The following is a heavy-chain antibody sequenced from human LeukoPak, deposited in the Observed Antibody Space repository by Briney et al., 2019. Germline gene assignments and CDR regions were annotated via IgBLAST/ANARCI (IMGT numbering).Heavy chain of an antibody. V-gene: IGHV3-21*01. Sequence: GGSLRLSCAASGFTFSSYSMNWVRQAPGKGLEWVSSISSSSSYIYYADSVKGRFTISRDNAKSSLYLQMNSLRAEDTAVYYCARDSSGGNDYWGQGTLVTVSS. CDR3: ARDSSGGNDY. CDR1: GFTFSSYS. J-gene: IGHJ4*02. D-gene: IGHD6-19*01. CDR2: ISSSSSYI.